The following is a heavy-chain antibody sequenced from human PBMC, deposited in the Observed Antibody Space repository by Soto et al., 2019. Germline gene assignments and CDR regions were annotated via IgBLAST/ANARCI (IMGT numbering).Heavy chain of an antibody. D-gene: IGHD2-2*01. CDR1: GFTFMNHT. J-gene: IGHJ6*02. Sequence: PGGPLRLSSSASGFTFMNHTMHWVRQAPGKGLECVSAVSGNGGSTYYADSVKGRFTISRDNSKNTLYLQMSSLRAEDTAVYYCVKVSSTSYYYGMDVWGQGTTVTVSS. CDR2: VSGNGGST. V-gene: IGHV3-64D*06. CDR3: VKVSSTSYYYGMDV.